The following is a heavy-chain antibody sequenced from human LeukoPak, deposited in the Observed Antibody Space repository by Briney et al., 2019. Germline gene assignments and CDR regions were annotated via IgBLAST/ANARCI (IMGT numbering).Heavy chain of an antibody. J-gene: IGHJ3*02. CDR1: GFTFSSYD. D-gene: IGHD1-26*01. CDR3: AGFVGATIAFDI. CDR2: IGTAGDT. Sequence: GGSLRLSCAASGFTFSSYDMHWVRQATGKGLEWVSAIGTAGDTYYPGSVKGRFTISRENAKNSLYLQMNSLRAEDTAVYYCAGFVGATIAFDIWGQGTMVTVSS. V-gene: IGHV3-13*01.